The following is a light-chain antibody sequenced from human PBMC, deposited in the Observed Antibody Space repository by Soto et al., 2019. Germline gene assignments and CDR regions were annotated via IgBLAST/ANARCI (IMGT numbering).Light chain of an antibody. J-gene: IGKJ5*01. CDR2: DAS. CDR3: HQYGRSPIT. Sequence: EIVLTQSPATLSLSPGERATLSCRASQSVSSYLAWYQQKPGQAPRLLIYDASRRATGIPDRFSGSGSGTDFTLTISRLEPEDFAVYYCHQYGRSPITFGQGTRLEIK. V-gene: IGKV3-20*01. CDR1: QSVSSY.